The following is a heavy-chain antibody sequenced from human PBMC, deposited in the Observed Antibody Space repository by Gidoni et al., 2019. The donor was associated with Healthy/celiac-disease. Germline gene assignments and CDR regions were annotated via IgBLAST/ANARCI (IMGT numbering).Heavy chain of an antibody. V-gene: IGHV1-2*02. Sequence: QVHLVHSGAEVKKPGPPVKVSCKPSGYTFPGSYMHWLRQAPGQGLEWMGWINPNGEGTSYAKKLKGRVTMTRDTSISTCDMELRRRRSNDTAMYYCARDSGDDGWGIKPYFDYWGQGTLVTVSS. D-gene: IGHD3-16*01. J-gene: IGHJ4*02. CDR2: INPNGEGT. CDR1: GYTFPGSY. CDR3: ARDSGDDGWGIKPYFDY.